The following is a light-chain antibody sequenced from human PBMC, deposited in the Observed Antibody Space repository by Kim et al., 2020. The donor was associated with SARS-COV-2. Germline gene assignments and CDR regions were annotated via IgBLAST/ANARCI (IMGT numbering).Light chain of an antibody. Sequence: EIVLTQSPGTLSLSPGERATLSCRASQSVASNFLAWYQQRPGQAPRLLIYGASSRATGIADRFSGSGSGTDFTLTISRLEPEDFAVYYCQQYGSSLTIGGETKVDIK. V-gene: IGKV3-20*01. CDR3: QQYGSSLT. CDR1: QSVASNF. J-gene: IGKJ4*01. CDR2: GAS.